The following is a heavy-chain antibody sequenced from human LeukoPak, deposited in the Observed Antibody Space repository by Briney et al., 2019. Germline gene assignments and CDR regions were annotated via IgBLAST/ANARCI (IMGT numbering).Heavy chain of an antibody. CDR2: IRYDGSNK. D-gene: IGHD5-24*01. J-gene: IGHJ4*02. V-gene: IGHV3-30*02. Sequence: SGGSLRLSCAASGFTFSSYGMHWVRQAPGKGLEWVAFIRYDGSNKYYADSVKGRFTISRDNSKNTLYLQMNSLRAEDTAVYYCAKAGTRSGGYNFDFDYWGQGTLVTVSS. CDR3: AKAGTRSGGYNFDFDY. CDR1: GFTFSSYG.